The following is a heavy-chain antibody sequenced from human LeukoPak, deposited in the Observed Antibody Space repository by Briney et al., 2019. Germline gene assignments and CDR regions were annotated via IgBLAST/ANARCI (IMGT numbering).Heavy chain of an antibody. CDR2: ISGGGGST. Sequence: HPGGSLRLSCAASGFTFTSYSMNWVRQAPGKGLEWVSTISGGGGSTYYADSVKGRFTISRDNSKNTLYLQVNSLRAEDTAVYYCATVSTTVTNLFDSWGQGTLVTVSS. V-gene: IGHV3-23*01. CDR3: ATVSTTVTNLFDS. CDR1: GFTFTSYS. D-gene: IGHD4-17*01. J-gene: IGHJ4*02.